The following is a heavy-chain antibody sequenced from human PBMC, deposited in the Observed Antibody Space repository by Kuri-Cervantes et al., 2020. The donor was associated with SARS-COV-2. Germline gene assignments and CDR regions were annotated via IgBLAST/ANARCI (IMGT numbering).Heavy chain of an antibody. CDR3: ARDIYSPNRSSTSCPYYYYYYGMDV. J-gene: IGHJ6*02. CDR2: ISAHNGNT. Sequence: ASVKVSCKASGYTFNNYGISWVRQAPGQGLEWMGWISAHNGNTNYAQKVQGRVTMTTDTSTNTAYMELRSLRSDDTAVYYCARDIYSPNRSSTSCPYYYYYYGMDVWGQGTTVTVSS. V-gene: IGHV1-18*01. CDR1: GYTFNNYG. D-gene: IGHD2-2*01.